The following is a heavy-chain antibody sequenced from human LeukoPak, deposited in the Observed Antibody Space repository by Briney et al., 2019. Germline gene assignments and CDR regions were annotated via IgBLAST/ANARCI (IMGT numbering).Heavy chain of an antibody. D-gene: IGHD4-11*01. V-gene: IGHV3-33*01. CDR3: ARDAQRGFDYSNSLEY. CDR2: IWSDGSNS. Sequence: GGSLRLSCAASGFIFSHYGMHWVRQAPGKGLEWVAVIWSDGSNSFYADSVKGRFTIARDNSQKTLFLQMNSLRAEDTAIYYCARDAQRGFDYSNSLEYWGHGTLVTVSS. J-gene: IGHJ4*01. CDR1: GFIFSHYG.